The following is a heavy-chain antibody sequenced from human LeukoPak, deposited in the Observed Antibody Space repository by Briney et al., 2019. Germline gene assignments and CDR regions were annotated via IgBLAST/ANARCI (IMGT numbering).Heavy chain of an antibody. V-gene: IGHV3-48*04. Sequence: GGSLRLSCAASGFTSSSYNMNWVRQAPGKGLEWVSYISSSGSTIYYADSVKGRFTISRDNAKNSLYLQMNSLRAEDTAVYYCAELGITMIGGVWGKGTTVTISS. CDR1: GFTSSSYN. D-gene: IGHD3-10*02. CDR2: ISSSGSTI. J-gene: IGHJ6*04. CDR3: AELGITMIGGV.